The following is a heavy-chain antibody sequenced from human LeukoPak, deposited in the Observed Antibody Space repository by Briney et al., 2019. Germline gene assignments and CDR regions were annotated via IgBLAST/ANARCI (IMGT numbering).Heavy chain of an antibody. D-gene: IGHD2-2*01. CDR3: ARVVPAATDAFDI. J-gene: IGHJ3*02. CDR2: INPNSGGT. V-gene: IGHV1-2*02. CDR1: GYTFTGYY. Sequence: ASVKASCKASGYTFTGYYMHWVRQAPGQGLEWMGWINPNSGGTNYAQKFQGRVTMTRDTSISTAYMELSRLRSDDTAVYYCARVVPAATDAFDIWGQETMVTVSS.